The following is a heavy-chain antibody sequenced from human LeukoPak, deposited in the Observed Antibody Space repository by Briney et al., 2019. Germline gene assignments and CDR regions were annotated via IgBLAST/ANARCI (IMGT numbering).Heavy chain of an antibody. Sequence: GGSLRPSCAASGFTFSSYGMHWVRQAPGKGLEWVAFIRYDGSNKYYADSVKGRFTISRDNSKNTLYLQMNSLRAEDTAVYYCAKPRPFGQLPNGGSDYWGQGTLVTVSS. CDR2: IRYDGSNK. J-gene: IGHJ4*02. D-gene: IGHD2-2*01. V-gene: IGHV3-30*02. CDR3: AKPRPFGQLPNGGSDY. CDR1: GFTFSSYG.